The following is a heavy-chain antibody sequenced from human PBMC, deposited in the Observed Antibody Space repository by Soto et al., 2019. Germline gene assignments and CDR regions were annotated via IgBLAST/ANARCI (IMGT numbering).Heavy chain of an antibody. Sequence: GGSLRLSCAASRFTFSSYWMTWVRQAPGKGLEWVANINEHGSETFYVDSVKGRFTISRDNAENSLFVQMNSLRGEDTAIYYCARHHSFCTSSTCYFDYWGKGALVTVSS. J-gene: IGHJ4*02. CDR3: ARHHSFCTSSTCYFDY. V-gene: IGHV3-7*03. CDR2: INEHGSET. D-gene: IGHD2-2*01. CDR1: RFTFSSYW.